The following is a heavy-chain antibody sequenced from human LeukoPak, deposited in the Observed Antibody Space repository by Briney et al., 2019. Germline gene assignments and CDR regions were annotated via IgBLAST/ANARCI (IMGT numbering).Heavy chain of an antibody. V-gene: IGHV4-4*07. CDR3: SRENGAFSPFGY. CDR2: IHTSGTT. J-gene: IGHJ4*02. CDR1: GDSMTNYY. Sequence: SETLSLTCTVSGDSMTNYYWSFIRQTAGKGLEWIGRIHTSGTTWYNASLKSRVTMSVDASRNQFSLRLTSVTAADTAVYYCSRENGAFSPFGYWGQGALVIVRS. D-gene: IGHD2-8*01.